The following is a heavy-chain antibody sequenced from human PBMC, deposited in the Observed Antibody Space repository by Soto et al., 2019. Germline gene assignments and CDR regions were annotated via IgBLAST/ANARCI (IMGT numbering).Heavy chain of an antibody. CDR3: ASLDTARVETAGY. D-gene: IGHD5-18*01. J-gene: IGHJ4*02. Sequence: PGGALRLSCVGSGLSLSKIWTSWVRQAPGRGLEWVANIKQGGTETYYVDSVKGRFTISKDHAKNSLYLQMNSLRVGDTALYYCASLDTARVETAGYWGQGTRVTSPQ. CDR2: IKQGGTET. CDR1: GLSLSKIW. V-gene: IGHV3-7*01.